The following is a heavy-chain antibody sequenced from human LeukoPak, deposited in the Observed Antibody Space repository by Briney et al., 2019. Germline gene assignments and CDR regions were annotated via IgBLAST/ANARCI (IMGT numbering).Heavy chain of an antibody. D-gene: IGHD3-22*01. CDR1: GGSISSYY. J-gene: IGHJ3*02. CDR2: IYYTGSS. Sequence: SETLSLTCTVSGGSISSYYWSWIRQPPGKGLEWIGYIYYTGSSNYNPSLKSRVTISVDTSKKQFSLKLSSVTAADTAVYYCARARRAKGRYYDSRDHAFDIWGQGTMVTVSS. V-gene: IGHV4-59*12. CDR3: ARARRAKGRYYDSRDHAFDI.